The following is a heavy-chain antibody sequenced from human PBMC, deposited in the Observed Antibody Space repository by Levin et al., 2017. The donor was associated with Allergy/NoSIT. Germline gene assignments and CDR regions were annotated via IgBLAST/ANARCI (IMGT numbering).Heavy chain of an antibody. J-gene: IGHJ4*02. CDR3: AKAGPYYDIRGYDHPFEN. D-gene: IGHD3-22*01. Sequence: GGSLRLSCAASGFTFDDYAMHWVRQVPGKGLEWVSGISWNSETIGYADSVQGRFTISRDNAKKSLYLQMNSLRTEDTALYYCAKAGPYYDIRGYDHPFENWGQGTLVTVSS. CDR2: ISWNSETI. CDR1: GFTFDDYA. V-gene: IGHV3-9*01.